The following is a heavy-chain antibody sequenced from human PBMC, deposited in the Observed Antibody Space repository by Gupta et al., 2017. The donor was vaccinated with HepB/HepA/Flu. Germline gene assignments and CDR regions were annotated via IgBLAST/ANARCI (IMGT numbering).Heavy chain of an antibody. V-gene: IGHV1-18*01. CDR2: SSGYNGNK. D-gene: IGHD3-3*01. CDR3: ARGRSFEVFIMFDP. CDR1: GYACPSYG. J-gene: IGHJ5*02. Sequence: QGQLVQSGVEVKNPGASVKLSCKASGYACPSYGISWVRQALGHGLERTGGSSGYNGNKNEAQKLQGRVTMTADTSTSPAYMELRSLGADDTAVYYCARGRSFEVFIMFDPWGQGTLVTVSS.